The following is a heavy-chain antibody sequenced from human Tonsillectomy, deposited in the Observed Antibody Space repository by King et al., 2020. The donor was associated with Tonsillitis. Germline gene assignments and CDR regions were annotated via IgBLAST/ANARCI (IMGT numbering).Heavy chain of an antibody. Sequence: VQLQESGPGLVKPSETLSLTCTVSGGSISSYYWSWIRQPPGKGLEWIGYIYYSGSTNYNPSLNSRVTISVDTSKNQFSLKLSSVTAADTAVYYCAREPGSDWYFDLWGRGTLVTVSS. CDR3: AREPGSDWYFDL. CDR2: IYYSGST. D-gene: IGHD6-6*01. J-gene: IGHJ2*01. V-gene: IGHV4-59*01. CDR1: GGSISSYY.